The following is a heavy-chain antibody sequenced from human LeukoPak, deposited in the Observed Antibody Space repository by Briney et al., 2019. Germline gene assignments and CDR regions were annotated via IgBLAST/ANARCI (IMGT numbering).Heavy chain of an antibody. Sequence: SETLSLTCTVSGGSISSYYWSWIRQPPGKGLEWIGYISYSGSTNYNPSLKSRVTISVDTSKNQFSLKLSSVTAADTAVYYCAREVVVAGKGGFDYWGQGTLVTVSS. D-gene: IGHD6-19*01. CDR3: AREVVVAGKGGFDY. J-gene: IGHJ4*02. CDR2: ISYSGST. V-gene: IGHV4-59*12. CDR1: GGSISSYY.